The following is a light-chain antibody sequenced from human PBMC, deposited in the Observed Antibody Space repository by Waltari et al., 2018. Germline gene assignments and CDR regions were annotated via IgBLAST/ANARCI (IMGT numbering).Light chain of an antibody. V-gene: IGLV8-61*01. CDR2: NTN. Sequence: QTVVTQEPSFSVSPGGTVTLTCGFTSGSVSSNYYPSWYQQTPGQAPRTLIYNTNIRSSGVPDRFSGSILGNKAALTITGAQADDESDYYCVVYMGSDIWVFGGGTKLTVL. CDR1: SGSVSSNYY. J-gene: IGLJ3*02. CDR3: VVYMGSDIWV.